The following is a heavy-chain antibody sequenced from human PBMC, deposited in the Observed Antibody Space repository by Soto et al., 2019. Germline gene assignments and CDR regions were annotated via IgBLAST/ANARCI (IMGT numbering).Heavy chain of an antibody. CDR2: TSYTGNT. J-gene: IGHJ4*02. D-gene: IGHD2-2*01. V-gene: IGHV4-59*08. CDR3: ARVRLVVPALLFDY. Sequence: SETLSLTCIVSVGHITSYHWSWSRLFPGKGLEWIAYTSYTGNTYYNPSLKSRVTISVDTSKNQFSLKLSSVTAADTAVYYCARVRLVVPALLFDYWGQGTLVTVSS. CDR1: VGHITSYH.